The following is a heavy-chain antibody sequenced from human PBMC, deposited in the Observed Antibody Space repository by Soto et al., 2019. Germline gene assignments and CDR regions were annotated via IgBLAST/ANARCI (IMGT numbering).Heavy chain of an antibody. CDR3: ARVEVPFQLDYYGSGRTPTIYYYYGMDV. D-gene: IGHD3-10*01. J-gene: IGHJ6*02. V-gene: IGHV3-30-3*01. Sequence: GGSLRLSCAASGFTFSSYARHWVRQAPGKGLEWVAVISYDGSNKYYADSVKGRFTISRDNSKNTLYLQMNSLRAEDTAVYYCARVEVPFQLDYYGSGRTPTIYYYYGMDVWGQGTTVTVSS. CDR1: GFTFSSYA. CDR2: ISYDGSNK.